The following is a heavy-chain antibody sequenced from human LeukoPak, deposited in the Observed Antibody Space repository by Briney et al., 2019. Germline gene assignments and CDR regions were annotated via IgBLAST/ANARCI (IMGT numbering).Heavy chain of an antibody. CDR3: ARLETYYGGNSPFDY. CDR2: IYPGDSDT. V-gene: IGHV5-51*01. CDR1: GYSFTSYW. D-gene: IGHD4-23*01. J-gene: IGHJ4*02. Sequence: GESLKISCKGSGYSFTSYWSGWVRQMPGKGLEWMGIIYPGDSDTRYSPSFQGQVTISADKSISTAYLQWSSLKASDTAMYYCARLETYYGGNSPFDYWGQGTLVTVSS.